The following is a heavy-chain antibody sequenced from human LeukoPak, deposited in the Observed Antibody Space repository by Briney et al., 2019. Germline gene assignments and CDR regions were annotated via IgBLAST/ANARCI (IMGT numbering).Heavy chain of an antibody. D-gene: IGHD3-10*01. CDR1: GFAFSSYE. V-gene: IGHV3-48*03. CDR3: ARDEIRSGAFDS. Sequence: GGSLRLSCAASGFAFSSYEMNWVRQAPGKGLEWVSYISSSGTTIYDADSVKGRFTISRDNAKNYFYLQMNSMRAEGTAVYYCARDEIRSGAFDSWGRGTMVTVSS. J-gene: IGHJ3*02. CDR2: ISSSGTTI.